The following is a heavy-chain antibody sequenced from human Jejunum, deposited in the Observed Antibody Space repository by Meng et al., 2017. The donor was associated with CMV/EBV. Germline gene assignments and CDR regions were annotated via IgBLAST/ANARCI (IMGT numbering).Heavy chain of an antibody. J-gene: IGHJ4*02. D-gene: IGHD6-13*01. CDR1: GFTFSCCE. V-gene: IGHV3-48*03. CDR2: ISPSGNNI. CDR3: TRDSQHHLY. Sequence: LSCAASGFTFSCCEMNWIRQAPGKGLEWVAFISPSGNNIHYADSVKGRFALSRDNTKNSLYLQMSGLRAEDTAVYCCTRDSQHHLYWGQGALVTVSS.